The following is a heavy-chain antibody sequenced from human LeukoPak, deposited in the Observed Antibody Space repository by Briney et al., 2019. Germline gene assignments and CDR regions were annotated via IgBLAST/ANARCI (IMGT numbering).Heavy chain of an antibody. D-gene: IGHD3-9*01. Sequence: SETLSLTCAVYGGSFSGYYWSWIRQPPAKGLEWIGEINHSGSTNYNPSLKSRVTISVDTSKNQFSLKLSSVTAADTAVCYCAREGLLTGRRPFDPWGQGTLVTVSS. CDR1: GGSFSGYY. V-gene: IGHV4-34*01. CDR2: INHSGST. CDR3: AREGLLTGRRPFDP. J-gene: IGHJ5*02.